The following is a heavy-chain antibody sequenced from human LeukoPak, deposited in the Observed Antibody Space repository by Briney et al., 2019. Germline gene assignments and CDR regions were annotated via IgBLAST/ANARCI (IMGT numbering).Heavy chain of an antibody. Sequence: SETLSLTCAVYGGSFSGYYWNWLRQPPGKGLEWIGEINHSGSTNYNPSLKSRVTISVDTSKNQFSLKLSSVPAADTAVYYCARDPRTTVTTSYYYDGMDVWGKGTTVTVSS. V-gene: IGHV4-34*01. CDR1: GGSFSGYY. D-gene: IGHD4-17*01. CDR2: INHSGST. CDR3: ARDPRTTVTTSYYYDGMDV. J-gene: IGHJ6*04.